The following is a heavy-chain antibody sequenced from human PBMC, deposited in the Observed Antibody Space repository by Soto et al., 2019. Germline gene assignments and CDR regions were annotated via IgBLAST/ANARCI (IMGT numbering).Heavy chain of an antibody. J-gene: IGHJ4*02. CDR3: VKGSDVARQELDY. CDR2: ISADGSDK. D-gene: IGHD3-3*01. V-gene: IGHV3-30*18. CDR1: GFTFSNFG. Sequence: GGSLRLSCAASGFTFSNFGRHWVRQAPGKGLEWVAAISADGSDKYFSGSVKGRFTISRDNSKNTLFLQMNSLRVEDTAVYYCVKGSDVARQELDYWGQGTLVTVSS.